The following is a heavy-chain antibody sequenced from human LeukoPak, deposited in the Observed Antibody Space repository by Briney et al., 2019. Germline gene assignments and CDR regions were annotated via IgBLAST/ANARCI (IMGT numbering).Heavy chain of an antibody. CDR3: ATRRAYCGGDCYYGY. D-gene: IGHD2-21*02. V-gene: IGHV1-2*02. CDR2: INPNSGGT. J-gene: IGHJ4*02. CDR1: GYTFTGYY. Sequence: ASVKVSCKASGYTFTGYYMHWVRQAPGQGLEWMGWINPNSGGTNYAQKSQGRVTMTRDTSISTAYMELSRLRSDDTAVYYCATRRAYCGGDCYYGYWGQGTLVTVSS.